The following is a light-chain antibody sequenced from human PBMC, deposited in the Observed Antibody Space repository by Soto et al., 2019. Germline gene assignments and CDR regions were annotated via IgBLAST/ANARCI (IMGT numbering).Light chain of an antibody. CDR2: DDS. J-gene: IGLJ1*01. CDR3: HAYDSSLDAFV. V-gene: IGLV3-21*02. CDR1: NIGSKS. Sequence: SYELTQPPSVSVAPGQTARITCGGNNIGSKSVHWYQQKPGQAPVLVVYDDSDRPSGIPERFSGSNSGNTATLTITGLQSEDEADYYCHAYDSSLDAFVFGTGTKLTVL.